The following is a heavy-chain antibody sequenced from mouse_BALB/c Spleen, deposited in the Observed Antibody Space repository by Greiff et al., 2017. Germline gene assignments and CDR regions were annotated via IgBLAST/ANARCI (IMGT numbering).Heavy chain of an antibody. CDR3: ARGVRYGSSYDY. Sequence: QVQLQQSGAELMKPGASVKISCKATGYTFSSYWLEWVKQRPGHGLEWIGEILPGSGSTNYNEKFKGKATLTADKSSSTAYMQLSSLTSENSAVYFCARGVRYGSSYDYWGQGTTLTVSS. V-gene: IGHV1-9*01. CDR1: GYTFSSYW. CDR2: ILPGSGST. J-gene: IGHJ2*01. D-gene: IGHD1-1*01.